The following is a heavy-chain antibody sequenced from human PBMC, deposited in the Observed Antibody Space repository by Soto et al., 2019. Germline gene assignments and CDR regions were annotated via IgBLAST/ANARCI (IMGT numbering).Heavy chain of an antibody. V-gene: IGHV1-18*04. J-gene: IGHJ6*02. CDR3: ARDSKLAAAGTVNYYYGMDV. CDR2: ISAYNGNT. D-gene: IGHD6-13*01. CDR1: GYTFTSYG. Sequence: ASVKVSCKASGYTFTSYGISWVRQAPGQGLEWMGWISAYNGNTNYAQKLQGRVTMTTDTSTSTAYMELRSLRSDDTAVYYCARDSKLAAAGTVNYYYGMDVWGQGTTVTVSS.